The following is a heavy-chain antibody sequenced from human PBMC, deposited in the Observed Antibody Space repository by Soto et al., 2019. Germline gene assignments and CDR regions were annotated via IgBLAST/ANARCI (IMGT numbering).Heavy chain of an antibody. CDR1: GFTFSSYA. D-gene: IGHD2-15*01. J-gene: IGHJ3*02. V-gene: IGHV3-23*01. CDR3: ANAHIPHIVVVVAATGDAFDI. CDR2: ISGSGGST. Sequence: EVQLLESGGGLVQPGGSLRLSCAASGFTFSSYAMSWVRQAPGKGLEWVSAISGSGGSTYYADSVKGRFTISRDNSKNALYLQMNSLRAEDTAVYYCANAHIPHIVVVVAATGDAFDIWGQGTMVTVSS.